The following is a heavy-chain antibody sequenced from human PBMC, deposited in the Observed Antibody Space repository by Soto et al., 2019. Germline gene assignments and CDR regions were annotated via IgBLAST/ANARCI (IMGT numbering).Heavy chain of an antibody. CDR3: AKDDYGMDV. J-gene: IGHJ6*02. CDR1: GFTFSSYG. V-gene: IGHV3-30*18. CDR2: ISYDGSNK. Sequence: QVQLVESGGGVVQPGRSLRLSCAASGFTFSSYGMPWVRQAPGKGLEWVAVISYDGSNKYYADSVKGRFTISRDNSKNTLYLQMNSLRAEDTAVYYCAKDDYGMDVWGQGTTVTVSS.